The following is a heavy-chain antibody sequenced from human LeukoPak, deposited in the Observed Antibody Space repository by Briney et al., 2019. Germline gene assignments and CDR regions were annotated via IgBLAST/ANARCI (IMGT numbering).Heavy chain of an antibody. Sequence: PLETLSLTCTVSGGSISSSSYYWGWIRQPPGKGLEWIGSIYYSGSTYYNPSLKSRVTISVDTSKNQFSLKLSSVTAADTAVYYCAREMATIFRVVYYFDYWGQGTLVTVSS. CDR2: IYYSGST. CDR3: AREMATIFRVVYYFDY. D-gene: IGHD5-24*01. J-gene: IGHJ4*02. CDR1: GGSISSSSYY. V-gene: IGHV4-39*02.